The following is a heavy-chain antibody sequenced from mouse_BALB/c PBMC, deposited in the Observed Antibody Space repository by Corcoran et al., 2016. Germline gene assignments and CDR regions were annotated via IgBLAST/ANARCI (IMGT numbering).Heavy chain of an antibody. V-gene: IGHV1S136*01. J-gene: IGHJ2*01. CDR1: GYTFTSDV. CDR3: AREVPGGCTFDY. CDR2: IYPYNDDT. Sequence: EVQLQQSGPELVKPGASVKLSCTASGYTFTSDVIHWVKQQPGQGHEWIGYIYPYNDDTKYNEEFTGKATLTSDKSSSTDYMELRSLTAEDSAVYYCAREVPGGCTFDYWGQGTTLTVSS.